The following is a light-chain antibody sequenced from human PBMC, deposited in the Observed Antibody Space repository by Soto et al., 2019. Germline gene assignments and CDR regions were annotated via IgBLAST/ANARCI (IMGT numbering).Light chain of an antibody. Sequence: DIRMTQSHSTLSASVGDRVTIACRASESIISWLAWYQQKPGKAPKLLIYKASSLESGVPSRFTGSGSGTEFTLTIRSLQPDDFATYYCQQYSRFSLTFGGGTKVEIK. V-gene: IGKV1-5*03. CDR3: QQYSRFSLT. J-gene: IGKJ4*01. CDR2: KAS. CDR1: ESIISW.